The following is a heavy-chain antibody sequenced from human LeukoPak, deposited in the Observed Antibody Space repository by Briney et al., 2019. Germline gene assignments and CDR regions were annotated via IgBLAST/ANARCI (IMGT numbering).Heavy chain of an antibody. CDR1: GFTVSDNF. V-gene: IGHV3-53*01. CDR2: IYSGGST. Sequence: PGGSLRLSCAASGFTVSDNFMSWVRQAPGKGLEWVSVIYSGGSTYYADSVKGRFTISRDNSKNTLYLQMNSLRAEDTAVYYCARAAGNSVFYFPFDYWGQGTLVTVSS. CDR3: ARAAGNSVFYFPFDY. J-gene: IGHJ4*02. D-gene: IGHD4-23*01.